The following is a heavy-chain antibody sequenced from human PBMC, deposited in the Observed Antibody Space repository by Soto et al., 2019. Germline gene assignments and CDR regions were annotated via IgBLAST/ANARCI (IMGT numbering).Heavy chain of an antibody. V-gene: IGHV3-30-3*01. CDR3: AREGMTTAAPPPFDY. D-gene: IGHD4-17*01. CDR2: ISYDGSNK. CDR1: GFTFSSYA. Sequence: QVQLVESGGGVVQPGRSLRLSCAASGFTFSSYAMHWVRQAPGKGLEWVAVISYDGSNKYYADSVKGLFTISRDNSKNTLYLQMNSLRAEDTAVYYCAREGMTTAAPPPFDYWGQGTLVTVSS. J-gene: IGHJ4*02.